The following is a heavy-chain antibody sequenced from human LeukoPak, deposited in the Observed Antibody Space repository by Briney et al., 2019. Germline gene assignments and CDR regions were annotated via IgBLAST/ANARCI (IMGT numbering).Heavy chain of an antibody. J-gene: IGHJ6*02. CDR2: IKHDGSEKQDGSEK. Sequence: PGGSLRLPCAASGFTFSQYWMSWVRQAPGKGLEWVANIKHDGSEKQDGSEKNYVDSVKGRFTISRDNAKNSLYLQMSSLRAEDTAVYYCATYTHWVAGYVWGQGTTVTVSS. V-gene: IGHV3-7*03. D-gene: IGHD3-16*01. CDR1: GFTFSQYW. CDR3: ATYTHWVAGYV.